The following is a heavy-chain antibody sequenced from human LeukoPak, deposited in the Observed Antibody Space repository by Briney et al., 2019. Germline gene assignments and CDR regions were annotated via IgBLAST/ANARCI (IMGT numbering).Heavy chain of an antibody. J-gene: IGHJ4*02. CDR2: IYTSGST. CDR3: ARGPYYDFWSGYPFFDY. Sequence: SETLSLTCTVSGGSISSGNYYWYWIRQPAGKGLEWIGRIYTSGSTNYNPSLKSRVTMSVDTSKNQFSLKLSSVTAADTAVYYCARGPYYDFWSGYPFFDYWGQGTLVTVSS. V-gene: IGHV4-61*02. CDR1: GGSISSGNYY. D-gene: IGHD3-3*01.